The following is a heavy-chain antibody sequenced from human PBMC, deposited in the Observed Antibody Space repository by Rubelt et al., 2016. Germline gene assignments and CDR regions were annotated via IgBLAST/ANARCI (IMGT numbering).Heavy chain of an antibody. CDR1: GFIFSDNW. V-gene: IGHV3-74*01. Sequence: EAHLVESGGGFLQPGGSLRLSCAASGFIFSDNWMHWVRQGPGKGLVWVSRINGDGVIISYSDSVKGRFTISRDNARNTLLLQMNSLRVDDTGLYYCVRGLGDSWGQGTLVTVSS. J-gene: IGHJ4*02. CDR2: INGDGVII. D-gene: IGHD3-16*01. CDR3: VRGLGDS.